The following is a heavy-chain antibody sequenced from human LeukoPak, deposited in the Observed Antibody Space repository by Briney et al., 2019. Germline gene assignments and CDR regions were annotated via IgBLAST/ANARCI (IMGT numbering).Heavy chain of an antibody. CDR1: GYSFTSYG. CDR3: AREGIAVAEDYFDY. Sequence: ASVKVSCKASGYSFTSYGISWVRQAPGQGLEWMGWISGYNGNTNYEQKVQGRVTMTTDTSTSTAYMEVRSLRSDDTAVYYCAREGIAVAEDYFDYWGQGTLVTVSS. D-gene: IGHD6-19*01. J-gene: IGHJ4*02. V-gene: IGHV1-18*01. CDR2: ISGYNGNT.